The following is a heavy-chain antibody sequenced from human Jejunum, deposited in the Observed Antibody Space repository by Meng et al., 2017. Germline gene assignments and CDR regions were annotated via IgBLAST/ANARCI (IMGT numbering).Heavy chain of an antibody. V-gene: IGHV3-23*01. CDR1: GFTFSSYA. Sequence: GESLKISCAASGFTFSSYAMSWVCQAPGKGLEWVSAISGSGGSTYYADSVKGRFTISRDDSKNTLYLQMNSLGAEDTALYFCAKDLNTVATAPFDYWGQGTLVTGSS. CDR2: ISGSGGST. D-gene: IGHD4-17*01. CDR3: AKDLNTVATAPFDY. J-gene: IGHJ4*02.